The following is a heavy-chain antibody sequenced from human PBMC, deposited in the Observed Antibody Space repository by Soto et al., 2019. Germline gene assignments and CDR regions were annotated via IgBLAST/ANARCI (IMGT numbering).Heavy chain of an antibody. CDR3: AKEYGSTWFDH. V-gene: IGHV3-23*01. CDR2: ISGRDGST. Sequence: GGALKLACVTPGVRLSSYPKSCVRQPPGKGLEGVSVISGRDGSTSYEDSVKGRFTISRDYSTHPLFLQLNSLRDEDTAVYYCAKEYGSTWFDHWAQGTPVTFSS. J-gene: IGHJ5*02. CDR1: GVRLSSYP. D-gene: IGHD6-13*01.